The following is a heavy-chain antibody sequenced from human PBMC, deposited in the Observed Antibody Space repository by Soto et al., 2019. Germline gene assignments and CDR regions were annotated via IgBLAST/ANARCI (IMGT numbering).Heavy chain of an antibody. D-gene: IGHD4-17*01. J-gene: IGHJ4*02. CDR1: GFTVSSNY. CDR3: ARDRGDPYGDYVPFDY. CDR2: IYSGGST. V-gene: IGHV3-66*01. Sequence: GGSLRLSCVASGFTVSSNYMSWVRQAPGKGLEWVSVIYSGGSTYYADSVKGRFTISRDNSKNTLYLQMNSLRAEDTAVYYCARDRGDPYGDYVPFDYWGQGTLVTVSS.